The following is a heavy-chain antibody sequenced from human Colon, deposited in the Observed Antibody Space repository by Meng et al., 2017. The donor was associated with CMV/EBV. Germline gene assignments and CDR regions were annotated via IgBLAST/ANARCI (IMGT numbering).Heavy chain of an antibody. D-gene: IGHD3-9*01. CDR3: AKNMAPRRTIKSFYYGMDV. CDR2: VHTGGLTV. CDR1: GFTFSAYV. J-gene: IGHJ6*02. Sequence: ETLSLTCEASGFTFSAYVMSWVRQAPGKGLEWVSVVHTGGLTVYYADSVKGRFTISRDNSKNTLYLQMNSLRVEDTAVYYCAKNMAPRRTIKSFYYGMDVWGQGTAVTVSS. V-gene: IGHV3-23*03.